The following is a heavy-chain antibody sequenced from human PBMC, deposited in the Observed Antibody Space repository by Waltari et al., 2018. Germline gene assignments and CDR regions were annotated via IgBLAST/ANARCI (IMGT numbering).Heavy chain of an antibody. J-gene: IGHJ4*02. D-gene: IGHD1-26*01. Sequence: EVQLVESGGGLIQPGGSLRLPCAASGFTVSTTYMTWVRQAPGKGLEWLSVIYRGGSTYYADSVKGRFTISRDNSKNTLYLQMNSLRAEDTAVYYCARDPSGSYPGDYWGQGTLVTVSS. CDR3: ARDPSGSYPGDY. CDR1: GFTVSTTY. V-gene: IGHV3-53*01. CDR2: IYRGGST.